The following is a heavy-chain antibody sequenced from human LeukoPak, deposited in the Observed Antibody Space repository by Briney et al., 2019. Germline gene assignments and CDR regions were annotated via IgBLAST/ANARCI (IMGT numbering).Heavy chain of an antibody. CDR1: GYTLTELS. CDR2: FDPEDGET. J-gene: IGHJ4*02. D-gene: IGHD3-22*01. V-gene: IGHV1-24*01. CDR3: ATVTYDTQGVGY. Sequence: SVKVSCKVSGYTLTELSMHWVRQAPGKGLEWMGGFDPEDGETIYAQKFQGRVTMTEDTSTDTAYMELSSLRSEDTAVYYCATVTYDTQGVGYWGQGTLVTVSS.